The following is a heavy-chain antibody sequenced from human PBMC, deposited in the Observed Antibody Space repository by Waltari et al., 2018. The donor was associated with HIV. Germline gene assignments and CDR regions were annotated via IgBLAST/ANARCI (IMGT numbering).Heavy chain of an antibody. CDR2: ISYDGINK. CDR3: AKLNLGELSVGRRAFDI. CDR1: GFIFSSYA. J-gene: IGHJ3*02. Sequence: QVQLVESGGGVVQPGRSLRLSCAASGFIFSSYAMHWVRQAPGKGLEWVAVISYDGINKYFADYVKGRFTISRDNSKNTLYLQMNSLRAEDTAVYYCAKLNLGELSVGRRAFDIWGQGTMVTVSS. V-gene: IGHV3-30*18. D-gene: IGHD3-16*02.